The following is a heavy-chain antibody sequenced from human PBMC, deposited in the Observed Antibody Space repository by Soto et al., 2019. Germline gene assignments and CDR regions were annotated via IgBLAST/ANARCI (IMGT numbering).Heavy chain of an antibody. CDR1: GDTFTNFG. D-gene: IGHD3-10*01. CDR3: ARVVRGVVNWFDP. Sequence: HLVQSGPEVKKPGASITVSCKTSGDTFTNFGLSWVRQAHGQGLEWMGWIATYNSNRNYAQKFQGRLTLTTDTSTSTAYMELKNLGYDDTAVYYCARVVRGVVNWFDPWGQGTLVTVSS. J-gene: IGHJ5*02. V-gene: IGHV1-18*01. CDR2: IATYNSNR.